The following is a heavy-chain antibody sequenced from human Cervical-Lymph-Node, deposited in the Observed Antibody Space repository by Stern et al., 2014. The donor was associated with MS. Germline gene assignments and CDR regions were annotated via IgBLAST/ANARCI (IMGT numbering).Heavy chain of an antibody. D-gene: IGHD6-6*01. CDR1: GGSVSSGSYY. Sequence: QVQLQESGPGLVKPSETLSLTCTVSGGSVSSGSYYWSWIRQPPGKGLEWIGYIYHSGSTNYNPSLRSRVTISLDTSKTQFSLKLSSVTAADTAVYYCARIYSSSSYYYYGVDVWGQGTTVTVSS. V-gene: IGHV4-61*01. CDR2: IYHSGST. J-gene: IGHJ6*02. CDR3: ARIYSSSSYYYYGVDV.